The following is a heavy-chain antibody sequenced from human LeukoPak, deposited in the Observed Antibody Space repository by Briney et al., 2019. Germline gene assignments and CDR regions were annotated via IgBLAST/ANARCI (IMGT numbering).Heavy chain of an antibody. D-gene: IGHD1-1*01. CDR3: ASTTGTTPITFDY. Sequence: SEALSLTCTVSGGSISSYYWSWNRQPPGKGLEWIGYIYYSGSTNYNPSLKSRVTISVDTSKNQFSLKLSSVTAADTAVYYCASTTGTTPITFDYWGQGTLVTVSS. CDR2: IYYSGST. V-gene: IGHV4-59*08. J-gene: IGHJ4*02. CDR1: GGSISSYY.